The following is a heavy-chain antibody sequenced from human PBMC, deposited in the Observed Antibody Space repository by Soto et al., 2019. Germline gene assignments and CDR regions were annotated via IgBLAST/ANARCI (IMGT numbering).Heavy chain of an antibody. CDR1: GGTFSSYA. V-gene: IGHV1-69*13. D-gene: IGHD3-9*01. J-gene: IGHJ3*02. CDR2: IIPIFGTA. CDR3: AREFTLRYFDWPHDAFDI. Sequence: SVKVSCKASGGTFSSYAISWVRQAPGQGLEWMGGIIPIFGTANYAQKFQGRVTITADESTSTAYMELSSLRSEDTAVYYCAREFTLRYFDWPHDAFDIWGQGTMVTVSS.